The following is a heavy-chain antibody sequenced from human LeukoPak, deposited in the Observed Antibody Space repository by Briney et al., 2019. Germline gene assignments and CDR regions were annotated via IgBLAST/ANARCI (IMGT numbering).Heavy chain of an antibody. Sequence: PGGTLRLSCAASGFTFSSYGMSWVRQAPGKGLEWVSAISGSGGSTYYADSVKGRFTISRDNSKNTLYLQMNSLRAEDTAVYYCAKVPGTYYGSGSFPYYFDYWGQGTLVTVSP. CDR1: GFTFSSYG. V-gene: IGHV3-23*01. CDR3: AKVPGTYYGSGSFPYYFDY. D-gene: IGHD3-10*01. J-gene: IGHJ4*02. CDR2: ISGSGGST.